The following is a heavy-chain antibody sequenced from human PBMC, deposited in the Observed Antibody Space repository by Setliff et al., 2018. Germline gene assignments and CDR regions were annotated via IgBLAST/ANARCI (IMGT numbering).Heavy chain of an antibody. CDR2: IYTSWST. CDR1: DDSISSRHYY. J-gene: IGHJ6*03. D-gene: IGHD3-3*01. Sequence: PSETLSLTCTVSDDSISSRHYYWSWNRQPAGKGLEWLVQIYTSWSTNYTPSLKGRATLSIDASKRQFSLKLTSVTAAATAVYYCARVSGFLYMDVWGKGTTVTVSS. CDR3: ARVSGFLYMDV. V-gene: IGHV4-61*09.